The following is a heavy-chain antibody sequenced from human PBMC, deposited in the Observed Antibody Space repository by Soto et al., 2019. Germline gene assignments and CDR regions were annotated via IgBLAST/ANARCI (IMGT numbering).Heavy chain of an antibody. D-gene: IGHD2-15*01. CDR1: GYTFTSYG. Sequence: ASVKVSCKASGYTFTSYGISWVRQAPGQGLEWMGWISAYNGNTNYAQKLQGRVTMTTDTSTSTAYMELRSLRSDDTAVYYCARGGYCSGGSCSTPYYYGMDVWGQGTTVTVSS. CDR3: ARGGYCSGGSCSTPYYYGMDV. J-gene: IGHJ6*02. CDR2: ISAYNGNT. V-gene: IGHV1-18*01.